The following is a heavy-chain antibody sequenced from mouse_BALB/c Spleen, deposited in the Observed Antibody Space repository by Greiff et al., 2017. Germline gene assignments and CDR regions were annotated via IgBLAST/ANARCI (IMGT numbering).Heavy chain of an antibody. CDR3: ARYRTGTDDY. J-gene: IGHJ2*01. V-gene: IGHV1-80*01. D-gene: IGHD4-1*01. CDR1: GYAFSSYW. Sequence: QVHVKQSGAELVRPGSSVKISCKASGYAFSSYWMNWVKQRPGQGLEWIGQIYPGDGDTNYNGKFKGKATLTADKSSSTAYMQLSSLTSEDSAVYFCARYRTGTDDYWGQGTTLTVSS. CDR2: IYPGDGDT.